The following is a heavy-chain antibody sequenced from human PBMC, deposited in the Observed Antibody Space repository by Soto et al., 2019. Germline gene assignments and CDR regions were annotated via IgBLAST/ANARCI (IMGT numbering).Heavy chain of an antibody. CDR3: ARMTWYCSGGSCYNYGLDV. V-gene: IGHV2-70*01. CDR2: IDWDDDK. D-gene: IGHD2-15*01. CDR1: GFSLSTSGMC. Sequence: SGPTLVNPTQTLTLTCTFSGFSLSTSGMCVSWIRQPPGNALEWLALIDWDDDKYYSTSLKTRLTISKDTSKNQVVLTMTNMDPVDTATYYCARMTWYCSGGSCYNYGLDVWGQGTTVTVSS. J-gene: IGHJ6*02.